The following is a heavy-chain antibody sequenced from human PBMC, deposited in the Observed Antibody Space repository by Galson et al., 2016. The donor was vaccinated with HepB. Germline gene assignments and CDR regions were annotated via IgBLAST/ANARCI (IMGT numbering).Heavy chain of an antibody. Sequence: LRLSCAASGFAFSRYWMHWVRQAPGKGLSWVSRINEDGTVTDYAASVNGRFTIYRDNAKDTLYLQMNSLRAEDTAVYYCAKDLCGSEDRWGRGTLVTVSS. CDR1: GFAFSRYW. D-gene: IGHD5-12*01. V-gene: IGHV3-74*01. CDR3: AKDLCGSEDR. CDR2: INEDGTVT. J-gene: IGHJ4*02.